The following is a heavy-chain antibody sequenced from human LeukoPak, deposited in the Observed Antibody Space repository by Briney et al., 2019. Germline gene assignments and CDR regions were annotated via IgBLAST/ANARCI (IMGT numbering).Heavy chain of an antibody. CDR2: IYYSGST. CDR3: ARVYCSSTSCYKFLRVDAFDI. V-gene: IGHV4-39*01. Sequence: PSETLSLTCTVSGGSISSSSYYWGWIRQPPGKGLEWIGSIYYSGSTYYNPSLKSRVTISVDTSKNQFSLKLSSVTAADTAVYYCARVYCSSTSCYKFLRVDAFDIWGQGTMVTVSS. D-gene: IGHD2-2*02. J-gene: IGHJ3*02. CDR1: GGSISSSSYY.